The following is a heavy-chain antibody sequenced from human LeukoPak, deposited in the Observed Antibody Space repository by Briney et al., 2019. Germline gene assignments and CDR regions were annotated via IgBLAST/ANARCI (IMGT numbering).Heavy chain of an antibody. CDR3: ARGTDYYDSSGYPY. J-gene: IGHJ4*02. CDR2: ISSSSSYI. CDR1: GFTFSSYS. D-gene: IGHD3-22*01. Sequence: GGSLRLSCAASGFTFSSYSMTWVRQAPGKGLEWVSSISSSSSYIYYADSVKGRFTISRDNAKNSLYLQMNSLRAEDTAVYYCARGTDYYDSSGYPYWGQGTLVTVSS. V-gene: IGHV3-21*01.